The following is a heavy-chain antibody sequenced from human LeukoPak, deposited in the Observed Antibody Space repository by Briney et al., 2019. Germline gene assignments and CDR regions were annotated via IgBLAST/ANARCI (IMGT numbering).Heavy chain of an antibody. CDR3: ARGENNYGYYYFDY. J-gene: IGHJ4*02. Sequence: GESLKISCAASGFTFSSYSMNWVRQAPGKGLEWVSSISRSSYYIYYADSVKGRFTISRDNAKNSLYLQINSLRAEDTSVYYCARGENNYGYYYFDYWGQGTLVTVSS. D-gene: IGHD5-24*01. V-gene: IGHV3-21*01. CDR1: GFTFSSYS. CDR2: ISRSSYYI.